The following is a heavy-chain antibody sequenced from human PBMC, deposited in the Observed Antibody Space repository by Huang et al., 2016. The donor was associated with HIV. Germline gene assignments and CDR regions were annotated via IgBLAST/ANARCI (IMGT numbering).Heavy chain of an antibody. V-gene: IGHV3-74*03. CDR1: GVTFSSYW. D-gene: IGHD2-8*02. J-gene: IGHJ3*02. Sequence: EVQLVESGGGLVQPGGSLRLSCAASGVTFSSYWRHWVRQAPGKVLVGLSRINNDGSSTTYAESVKGRITISRDNARNTMYLQMTTLSAGDTAVYYCARHRSSGGVEEAFDIWGPGTLVTVAS. CDR3: ARHRSSGGVEEAFDI. CDR2: INNDGSST.